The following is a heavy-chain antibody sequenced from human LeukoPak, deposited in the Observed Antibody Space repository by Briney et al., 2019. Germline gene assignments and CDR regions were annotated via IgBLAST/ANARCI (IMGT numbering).Heavy chain of an antibody. D-gene: IGHD3-3*01. Sequence: ASVKVSCKASGYTFTSYGISWVRQAPGQGLEWMGWISAYNGNTNYAQKLQGRVTMTTDTSTSTAYMELRSLRSDDTAVYYCARDQGFRGSYDFWSGYPIDYWGQGTLVTVSS. V-gene: IGHV1-18*01. CDR1: GYTFTSYG. J-gene: IGHJ4*02. CDR2: ISAYNGNT. CDR3: ARDQGFRGSYDFWSGYPIDY.